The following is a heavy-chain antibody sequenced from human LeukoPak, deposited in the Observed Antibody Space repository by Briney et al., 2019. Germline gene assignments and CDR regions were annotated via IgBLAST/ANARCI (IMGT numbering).Heavy chain of an antibody. CDR1: GGSISSGSYY. Sequence: PSQTLSLTCTVSGGSISSGSYYWSWIRQPAGKGLEWIGRIYTSGSTNYNPSLKGRVTISVDTSKNQFSLKLSSVTAADTAVYYCARDGFGAVFGVVTYFDYWGQGTLVTVSS. CDR2: IYTSGST. J-gene: IGHJ4*02. CDR3: ARDGFGAVFGVVTYFDY. V-gene: IGHV4-61*02. D-gene: IGHD3-3*01.